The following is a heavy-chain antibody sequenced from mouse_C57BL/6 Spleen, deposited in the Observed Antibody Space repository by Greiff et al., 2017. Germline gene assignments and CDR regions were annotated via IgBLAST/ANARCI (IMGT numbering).Heavy chain of an antibody. CDR2: IDPETGGT. V-gene: IGHV1-15*01. CDR3: TRSDDGYPFAY. Sequence: QVQLQQSGAELVRPGASVTLSCKASGYTFTDYEMHWVKQTPVHGLEWIGAIDPETGGTAYNQKFKGKAILTADKSSSTAYMELRSLTSEDSAVYYCTRSDDGYPFAYWGQGTLVTVSA. D-gene: IGHD2-3*01. CDR1: GYTFTDYE. J-gene: IGHJ3*01.